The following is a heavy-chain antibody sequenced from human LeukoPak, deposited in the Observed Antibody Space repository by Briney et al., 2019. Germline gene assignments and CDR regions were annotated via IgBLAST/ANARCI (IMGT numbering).Heavy chain of an antibody. V-gene: IGHV4-4*02. CDR2: IYHSGST. CDR3: ARDPGYSSGLEGDY. J-gene: IGHJ4*02. D-gene: IGHD6-19*01. CDR1: GGSISSSNW. Sequence: SGTLSLTCAVSGGSISSSNWWSWVRQPPGKGLEWIGEIYHSGSTNYNPSLKSRVTTSVDKSKNQFSLKLSSVTAADTAVYYCARDPGYSSGLEGDYWGQGTLVTVSS.